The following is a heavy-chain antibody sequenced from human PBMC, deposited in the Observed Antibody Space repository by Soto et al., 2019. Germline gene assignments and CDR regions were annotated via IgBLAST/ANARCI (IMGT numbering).Heavy chain of an antibody. CDR2: ICGSGTRT. CDR1: GFTFRDYT. V-gene: IGHV3-23*01. D-gene: IGHD6-13*01. CDR3: AKDRLSAGYAEYCQN. J-gene: IGHJ1*01. Sequence: EVELLESGGALVQPGGSLRLSCAASGFTFRDYTLDWVRQAPGKGLEWVAAICGSGTRTYYADSLEGRFSISRDNSRDNLYLQMNNLRVEYTAIYDCAKDRLSAGYAEYCQNWGRGTLVTVSS.